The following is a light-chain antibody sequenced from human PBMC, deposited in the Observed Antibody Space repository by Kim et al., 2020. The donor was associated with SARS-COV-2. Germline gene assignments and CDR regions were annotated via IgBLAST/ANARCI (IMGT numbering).Light chain of an antibody. CDR1: QSIRSY. V-gene: IGKV1-39*01. Sequence: ASVGNRVNITCRASQSIRSYLNWYQQKPGKAPKLLIYAASSLQSGVPSRFSGSGSGTEFTLTISSLQPEDFATYYCQQSYSTPRTFGQGTKVDIK. CDR2: AAS. CDR3: QQSYSTPRT. J-gene: IGKJ1*01.